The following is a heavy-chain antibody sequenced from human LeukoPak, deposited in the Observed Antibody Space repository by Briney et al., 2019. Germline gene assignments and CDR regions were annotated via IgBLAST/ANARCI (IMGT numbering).Heavy chain of an antibody. J-gene: IGHJ6*03. CDR3: ARHLVVEKGYYYYYMDV. CDR2: LYPGDSDT. Sequence: ASLQISTMGSGSIITSYCIGCVRQQPGKGLEWMGSLYPGDSDTRYSPSFQGQVTISADKSISTAYLQRSSLNASDTAMYYCARHLVVEKGYYYYYMDVWGKGTTVTVSS. V-gene: IGHV5-51*01. CDR1: GSIITSYC. D-gene: IGHD3-22*01.